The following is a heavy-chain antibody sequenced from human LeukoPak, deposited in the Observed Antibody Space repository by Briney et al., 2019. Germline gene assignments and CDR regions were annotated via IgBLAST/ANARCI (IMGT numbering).Heavy chain of an antibody. D-gene: IGHD5-18*01. V-gene: IGHV4-59*01. CDR1: GGSISSNY. J-gene: IGHJ6*03. Sequence: SETLSLTCSVSGGSISSNYWSWIRQAPGKGLEWIGYMYYRGTIRYSPSLKSRVTMSVEPSKNLFSLKLTSVTAADTAVYYCARVAAMVKTLYYMDVWGKGTTVTVSS. CDR3: ARVAAMVKTLYYMDV. CDR2: MYYRGTI.